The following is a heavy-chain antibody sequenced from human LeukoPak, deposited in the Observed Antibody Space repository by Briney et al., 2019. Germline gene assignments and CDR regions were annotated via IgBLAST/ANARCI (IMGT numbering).Heavy chain of an antibody. D-gene: IGHD5-12*01. CDR1: GFALRTSW. J-gene: IGHJ4*02. Sequence: GGSLRLSCVASGFALRTSWMDWVPHTPRKRPVWVSHISGDGSRTRYADSVKGRFTIFRDNAKNTLYLQMNSLRAEDTAVYYCGRNRGYDALDYWGQGTLVTVSS. V-gene: IGHV3-74*01. CDR3: GRNRGYDALDY. CDR2: ISGDGSRT.